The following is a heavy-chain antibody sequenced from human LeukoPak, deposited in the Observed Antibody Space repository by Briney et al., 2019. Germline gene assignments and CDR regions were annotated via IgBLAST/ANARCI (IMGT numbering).Heavy chain of an antibody. Sequence: GGSLRLSCAASGLRFSDYYVSWIRQAPGKGLEWVANINQDGGKKYYVDSVEGRFAISRDNAKHSLYLEMNSLRAEDTAVYYCAKDSGWYTHDSWGQGTLVTVSS. V-gene: IGHV3-7*01. CDR3: AKDSGWYTHDS. CDR2: INQDGGKK. D-gene: IGHD2-2*02. J-gene: IGHJ5*01. CDR1: GLRFSDYY.